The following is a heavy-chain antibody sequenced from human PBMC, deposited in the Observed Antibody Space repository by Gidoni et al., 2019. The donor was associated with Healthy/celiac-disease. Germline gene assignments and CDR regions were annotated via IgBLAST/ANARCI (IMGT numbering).Heavy chain of an antibody. Sequence: QVQLEQSGAQVKKPGASVKVTCKAPGCYSSSHATRWVRQAPGPGLAWMGGIIPIFGTANYAQKFQGRVTITADKSTSTAYMELSSLRSEDTAVYYCARDDANEVVPAANYYDYMDVWGKGTTVTVSS. J-gene: IGHJ6*03. CDR1: GCYSSSHA. D-gene: IGHD2-2*01. V-gene: IGHV1-69*06. CDR2: IIPIFGTA. CDR3: ARDDANEVVPAANYYDYMDV.